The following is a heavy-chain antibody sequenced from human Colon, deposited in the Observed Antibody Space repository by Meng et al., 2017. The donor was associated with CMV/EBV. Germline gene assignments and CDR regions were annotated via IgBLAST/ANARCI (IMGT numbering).Heavy chain of an antibody. CDR1: GYPFTIRY. CDR3: ATLSIYDSTISDF. J-gene: IGHJ4*02. CDR2: MNPHSGDT. V-gene: IGHV1-2*02. Sequence: KTSGYPFTIRYIHWVRRAPGRGLGWMGWMNPHSGDTYYAQKFQGRVEMTRDTTVNPAYLDLTSLRSADTAVYYCATLSIYDSTISDFWGQGTLVTVSS. D-gene: IGHD5/OR15-5a*01.